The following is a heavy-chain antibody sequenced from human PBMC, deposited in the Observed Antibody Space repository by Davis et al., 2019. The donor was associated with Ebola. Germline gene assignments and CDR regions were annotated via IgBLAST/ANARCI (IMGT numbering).Heavy chain of an antibody. CDR1: GYTFTRYY. CDR3: ARDLLIAASKYYYYGMDV. V-gene: IGHV1-46*01. CDR2: INPSGGST. D-gene: IGHD6-13*01. J-gene: IGHJ6*02. Sequence: ASVKVSCKASGYTFTRYYLHWVRQAPGQGLEWMGIINPSGGSTTYAQKFQGRVTMTRDTSTSTVYMELSSLRSGDTAMYYCARDLLIAASKYYYYGMDVWGQGTTVTVSS.